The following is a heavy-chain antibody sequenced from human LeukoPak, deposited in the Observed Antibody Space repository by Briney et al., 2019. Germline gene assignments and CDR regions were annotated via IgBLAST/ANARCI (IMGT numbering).Heavy chain of an antibody. CDR1: GFTFDDYA. CDR2: ISWNSGSI. J-gene: IGHJ6*02. Sequence: GGSLRLSCAASGFTFDDYAMHWVRQAPGEGLEWVSGISWNSGSIGYADSVKGRFTISRDNAKNSLYLQMNSLRAEDTALYYCAKDIGVTTRPRYRYYYYYYGMGVWGQGTAVTVSS. CDR3: AKDIGVTTRPRYRYYYYYYGMGV. V-gene: IGHV3-9*01. D-gene: IGHD4-11*01.